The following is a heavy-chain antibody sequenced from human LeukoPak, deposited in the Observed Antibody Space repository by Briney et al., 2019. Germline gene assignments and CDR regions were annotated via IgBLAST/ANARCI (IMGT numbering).Heavy chain of an antibody. J-gene: IGHJ4*02. CDR2: IIPISGTA. D-gene: IGHD3-9*01. CDR3: ARESWDYDILTGFDY. CDR1: GGTFSSYA. Sequence: SVKVSCKASGGTFSSYAISWVRQAPGQGLEWMGGIIPISGTANYAQKFQGRVTITADESTSTAYMELSSLRSEDTAVYYCARESWDYDILTGFDYWGQGTLVTVSS. V-gene: IGHV1-69*01.